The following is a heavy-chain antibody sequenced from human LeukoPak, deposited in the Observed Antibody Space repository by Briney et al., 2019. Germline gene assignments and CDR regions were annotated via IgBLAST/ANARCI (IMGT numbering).Heavy chain of an antibody. CDR3: ARDRLEAFDI. J-gene: IGHJ3*02. V-gene: IGHV3-30*04. D-gene: IGHD6-19*01. CDR1: GFTFSSYA. CDR2: ISYDGSNK. Sequence: GGSLRLSCAASGFTFSSYAMHWVRQAPGKGLEWVAVISYDGSNKYYTDSVKGRFTISRDNFKNTLYLQMNSLRAEDTAVYYCARDRLEAFDIWGQGTMVTVSS.